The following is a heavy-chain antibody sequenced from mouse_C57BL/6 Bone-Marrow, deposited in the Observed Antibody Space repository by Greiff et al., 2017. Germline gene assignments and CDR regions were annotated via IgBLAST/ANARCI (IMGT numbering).Heavy chain of an antibody. V-gene: IGHV1-64*01. J-gene: IGHJ4*01. CDR2: MHPNGGSP. CDR1: GYTFTNYW. CDR3: ARYSMDY. Sequence: VQLQQPGAELVKPGASVKLSCKASGYTFTNYWMHWVKQRPGQGLEWIGMMHPNGGSPDYNEKFKSEATLSVDKSSRTAYMELSSLTSEDSAVYYCARYSMDYWGQGTSVTVSS.